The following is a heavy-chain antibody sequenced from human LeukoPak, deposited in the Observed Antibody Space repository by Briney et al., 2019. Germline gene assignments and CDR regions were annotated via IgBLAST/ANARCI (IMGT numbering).Heavy chain of an antibody. CDR3: ARDRRNWNGPYNWFDP. CDR2: ISSSGSTI. D-gene: IGHD1-20*01. Sequence: GGSLRLSCAASGFTFSDYYMSWIRQAPGKGLEWVSYISSSGSTIYYADSVKGRFTISRDKAKNSLYLQMNSLRAEDTAVYYCARDRRNWNGPYNWFDPWGQGTLVTVSS. J-gene: IGHJ5*02. CDR1: GFTFSDYY. V-gene: IGHV3-11*04.